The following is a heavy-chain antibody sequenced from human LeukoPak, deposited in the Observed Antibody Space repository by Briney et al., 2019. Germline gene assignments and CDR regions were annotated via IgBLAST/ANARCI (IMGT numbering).Heavy chain of an antibody. Sequence: GESLKISCKGSGYSFTNYWIGWVRQMPGKGLEWMGIIYPGDSDTRYSPSFQGQVTISADKSISTAYLQWSSLKASDTAMYYCARPRHYDFWSGPNWFDPWGQGTLVTVSS. D-gene: IGHD3-3*01. CDR2: IYPGDSDT. J-gene: IGHJ5*02. V-gene: IGHV5-51*01. CDR1: GYSFTNYW. CDR3: ARPRHYDFWSGPNWFDP.